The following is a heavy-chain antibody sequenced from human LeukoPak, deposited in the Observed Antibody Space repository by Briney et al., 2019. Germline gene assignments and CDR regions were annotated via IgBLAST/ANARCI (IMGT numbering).Heavy chain of an antibody. J-gene: IGHJ5*02. CDR1: SFTFSSYW. CDR3: ARGTMVNWFDP. CDR2: INSDGSST. V-gene: IGHV3-74*01. D-gene: IGHD4/OR15-4a*01. Sequence: GGSLRLSCAASSFTFSSYWMHWVRQVPGKGLVCVSRINSDGSSTVYADSVKGRFTISRDNAKNTLYLQMNSLRADDTAVYYCARGTMVNWFDPWGQGTLVIVSS.